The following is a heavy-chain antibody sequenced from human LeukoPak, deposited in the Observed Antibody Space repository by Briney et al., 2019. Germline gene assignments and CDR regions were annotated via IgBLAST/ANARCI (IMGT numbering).Heavy chain of an antibody. Sequence: GGSLRLSCAASGFTVSSNYMSWVRQAPGKGLEWVSVIYSGGSKYYEDSVKDGLTISRDNSKNTLNLQLKSLRTEDTAVYYCGWFGDRRGNYLDYWGQGTLVTVSS. CDR3: GWFGDRRGNYLDY. J-gene: IGHJ4*02. V-gene: IGHV3-53*01. CDR1: GFTVSSNY. D-gene: IGHD3-10*01. CDR2: IYSGGSK.